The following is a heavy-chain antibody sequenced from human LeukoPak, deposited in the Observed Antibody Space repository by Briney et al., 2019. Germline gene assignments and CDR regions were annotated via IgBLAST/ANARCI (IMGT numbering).Heavy chain of an antibody. J-gene: IGHJ5*02. Sequence: SETLSLTCGVFGVSINDYYWSWIRQSPGRGLEWIGEISHTEGTRYNPSLESRVTMSVGTSENQLSLKLIFVTAADTAVYYCARDRGLTVARGVPSWFDPWGQGTLVSVSS. V-gene: IGHV4-34*01. CDR1: GVSINDYY. CDR3: ARDRGLTVARGVPSWFDP. CDR2: ISHTEGT. D-gene: IGHD3-10*01.